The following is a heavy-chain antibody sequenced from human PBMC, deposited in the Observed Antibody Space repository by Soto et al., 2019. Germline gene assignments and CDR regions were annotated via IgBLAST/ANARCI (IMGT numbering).Heavy chain of an antibody. CDR3: ARHEKRSSFDH. CDR1: GGSIGRYY. D-gene: IGHD6-6*01. Sequence: PSETLSLTCSVSGGSIGRYYWSWIRQSPGKGLEWIGFIYDSENTNYNPSLKSRVTISGDTSKNQLSLTLSSVTAADTAIYYCARHEKRSSFDHWGQGALVTVSS. V-gene: IGHV4-59*08. CDR2: IYDSENT. J-gene: IGHJ4*02.